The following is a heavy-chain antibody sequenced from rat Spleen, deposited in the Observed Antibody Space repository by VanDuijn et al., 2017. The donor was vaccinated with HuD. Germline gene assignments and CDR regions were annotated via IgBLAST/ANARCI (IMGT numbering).Heavy chain of an antibody. Sequence: EVKLVESGGGLVQPGKSLKLSCAASGFNFNDYWMGWVRQAPGKGLEWIGEINKDSSVTSYTPSLREKFTIYRDNAQNTLYLQMTNLGSEDTATYYCAREIPPVDYWGQGVMVTVSS. CDR3: AREIPPVDY. CDR2: INKDSSVT. CDR1: GFNFNDYW. J-gene: IGHJ2*01. V-gene: IGHV4-2*01. D-gene: IGHD1-4*01.